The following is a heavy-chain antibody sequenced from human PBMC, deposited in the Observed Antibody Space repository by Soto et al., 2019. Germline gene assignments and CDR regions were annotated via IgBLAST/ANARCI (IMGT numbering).Heavy chain of an antibody. CDR2: IIPIFGTA. CDR3: ASGGDTLVRGVPTPGAFEI. Sequence: NLSCKAAGGTFSSYAISWVRQAPGQGLEWMGGIIPIFGTANYAQKFQGRVTITADESTSTAYMELSSLRSEDTAVYYGASGGDTLVRGVPTPGAFEIWGRGTGVTV. D-gene: IGHD3-10*01. J-gene: IGHJ3*02. CDR1: GGTFSSYA. V-gene: IGHV1-69*01.